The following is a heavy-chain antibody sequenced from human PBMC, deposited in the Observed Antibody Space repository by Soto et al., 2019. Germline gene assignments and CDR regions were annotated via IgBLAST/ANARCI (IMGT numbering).Heavy chain of an antibody. D-gene: IGHD3-22*01. CDR2: ISSSGVST. CDR3: AKYQPMTQPRPYFDY. J-gene: IGHJ4*02. Sequence: EVQLLESGGNLIQPGGSLRLSCAASGFTFSSYAMGWVSQAPGKGLGWVSAISSSGVSTFYADSVKGRFTISRDNSRNTLYLQMNSLRAEDTAIYYCAKYQPMTQPRPYFDYWGQGTLVTVS. V-gene: IGHV3-23*01. CDR1: GFTFSSYA.